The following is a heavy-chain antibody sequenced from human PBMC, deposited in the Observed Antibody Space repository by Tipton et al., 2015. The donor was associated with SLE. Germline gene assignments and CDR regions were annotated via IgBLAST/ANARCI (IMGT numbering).Heavy chain of an antibody. CDR3: ARERYCSGASCYAPDY. V-gene: IGHV4-61*02. Sequence: TLSLTCTVSGGSISSGHYYWSWIRQPAGKGLEWIGRIYTSGSTNYNPSLKSRVTISLDTSKNQFSLKLKSVTAADSAVYYCARERYCSGASCYAPDYWGQGTLVTVSS. J-gene: IGHJ4*02. CDR1: GGSISSGHYY. D-gene: IGHD2-2*01. CDR2: IYTSGST.